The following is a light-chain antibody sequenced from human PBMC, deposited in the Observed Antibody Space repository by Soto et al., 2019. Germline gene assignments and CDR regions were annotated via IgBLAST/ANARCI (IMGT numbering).Light chain of an antibody. CDR2: GVS. Sequence: KSPGTVSLSPGERATLSCRAIQRVSNTYLAWYQQKPGQAPRLLIYGVSTRATGIPARFSGSGSETKFTLTISSLQSEDFAVYYCHQYNNWPPLTFGGGTKVDIK. V-gene: IGKV3-15*01. J-gene: IGKJ4*01. CDR1: QRVSNTY. CDR3: HQYNNWPPLT.